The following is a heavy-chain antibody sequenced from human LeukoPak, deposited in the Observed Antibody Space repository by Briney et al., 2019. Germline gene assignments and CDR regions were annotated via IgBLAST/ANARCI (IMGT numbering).Heavy chain of an antibody. CDR1: GYTFTGYY. J-gene: IGHJ4*02. Sequence: ASVTVSCKASGYTFTGYYMHWVRQAPGQGLEWMGWINPYSGGTNYAQKFQGRVTMTSDTSISTAYMELSRLRSDDTAVYYCARVGATGTTSPFDYWGQGTLVTVSS. V-gene: IGHV1-2*02. CDR2: INPYSGGT. CDR3: ARVGATGTTSPFDY. D-gene: IGHD1-1*01.